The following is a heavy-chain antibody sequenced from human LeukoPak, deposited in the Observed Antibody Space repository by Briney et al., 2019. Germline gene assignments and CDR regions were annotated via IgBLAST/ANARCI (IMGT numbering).Heavy chain of an antibody. J-gene: IGHJ6*02. D-gene: IGHD3-3*01. CDR2: INHSGST. CDR1: GGSVSSSGYY. Sequence: PSETLSLTCTVSGGSVSSSGYYWGWIRQPPGKGLEWIGEINHSGSTNYNPPLKSRVTISVDTSKNQFSLKLSSVTAADTAVYYCARGSPRLEYYYYGMDVWGQGTTVTVSS. CDR3: ARGSPRLEYYYYGMDV. V-gene: IGHV4-39*07.